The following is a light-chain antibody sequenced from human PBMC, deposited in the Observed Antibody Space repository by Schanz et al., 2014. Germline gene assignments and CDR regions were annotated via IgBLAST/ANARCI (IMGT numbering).Light chain of an antibody. CDR3: CSFVGSWV. V-gene: IGLV2-8*01. Sequence: QSALTQPPSASGSPGQSVTISCTGTSSDVGGYNYVSWYQHHPGKAPKLMIYDVIKRPSGVPDRFSGSKSGYTASLTISGLQTDDEADYYCCSFVGSWVFGGGTKLTVL. J-gene: IGLJ3*02. CDR2: DVI. CDR1: SSDVGGYNY.